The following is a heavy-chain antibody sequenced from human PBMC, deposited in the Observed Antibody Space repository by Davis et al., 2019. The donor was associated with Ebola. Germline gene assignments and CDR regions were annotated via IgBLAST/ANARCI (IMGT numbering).Heavy chain of an antibody. J-gene: IGHJ5*02. Sequence: SETLSLTCAVSGGSISSGGYSWSWIRQPPGKGLEWIGYIYHSGSTYYNPSLQSRVTISVDRSKNQFSLKLSSVTAADTAVYYCARDKYGGNSGWFDPWGQGTLVTVSS. D-gene: IGHD4-23*01. CDR2: IYHSGST. CDR1: GGSISSGGYS. CDR3: ARDKYGGNSGWFDP. V-gene: IGHV4-30-2*01.